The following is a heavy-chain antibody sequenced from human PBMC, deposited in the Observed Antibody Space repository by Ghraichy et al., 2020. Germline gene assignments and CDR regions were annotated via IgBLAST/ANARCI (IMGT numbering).Heavy chain of an antibody. CDR1: GFTFSSYA. CDR2: ISYDGSNK. J-gene: IGHJ3*02. V-gene: IGHV3-30*04. D-gene: IGHD3-22*01. CDR3: ARFPSDSSGGDAFDI. Sequence: GGSLRLSCAASGFTFSSYAMHWVRQAPGKGLEWVAVISYDGSNKYYADSVKGRFTISRDNSKNTLYLQMNSLRAEDTAVYYCARFPSDSSGGDAFDIWGQGTMVTVSS.